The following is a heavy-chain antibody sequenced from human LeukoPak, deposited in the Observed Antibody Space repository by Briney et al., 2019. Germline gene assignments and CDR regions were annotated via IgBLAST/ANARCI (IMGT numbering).Heavy chain of an antibody. D-gene: IGHD6-13*01. CDR3: ARGYSSSWTNYYYYYMDV. Sequence: PSETLSLTCVVSGYSISSGYHWGWIRQPPGKGLEWIGSVYRSGSTYYNPSLKSRVTISVDTSKNQISLKVRSVTAADTAVYYCARGYSSSWTNYYYYYMDVWGKGTTVTVSS. V-gene: IGHV4-38-2*01. CDR2: VYRSGST. CDR1: GYSISSGYH. J-gene: IGHJ6*03.